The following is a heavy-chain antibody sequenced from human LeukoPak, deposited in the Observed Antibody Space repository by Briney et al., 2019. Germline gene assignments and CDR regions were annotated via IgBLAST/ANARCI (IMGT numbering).Heavy chain of an antibody. CDR1: GFSFISYW. D-gene: IGHD5-18*01. CDR2: IDTDGGDT. Sequence: GGSLRLSCAASGFSFISYWMHWVRQTPGKRLVWVSYIDTDGGDTNYADSVKGRFTISRDNAKNTLYLQMNSLRVDDAAVYFCARVPTNSYGFGQWGQGSVVTVSS. J-gene: IGHJ4*02. CDR3: ARVPTNSYGFGQ. V-gene: IGHV3-74*01.